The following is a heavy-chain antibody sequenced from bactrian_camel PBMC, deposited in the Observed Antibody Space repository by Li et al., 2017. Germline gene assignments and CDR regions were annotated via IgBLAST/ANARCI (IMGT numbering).Heavy chain of an antibody. Sequence: HVQLVESGGGSVEAGGSLRLSCQASGNTQSLRCMGWFRQVPGKEREGVAVRYPGGGSTFYCELLKGRFTISQDNAQNTVYLQANRLNPEDTAMYYCAAECQSRPPRMQIRATDFARWGQGTQVTVS. V-gene: IGHV3S54*01. CDR1: GNTQSLRC. CDR3: AAECQSRPPRMQIRATDFAR. CDR2: RYPGGGST. D-gene: IGHD3*01. J-gene: IGHJ4*01.